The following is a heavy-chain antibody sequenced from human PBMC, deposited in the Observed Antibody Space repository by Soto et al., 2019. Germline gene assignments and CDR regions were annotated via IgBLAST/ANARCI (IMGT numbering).Heavy chain of an antibody. CDR3: ATFYEGDCTTTTCYGDFDY. V-gene: IGHV1-69*02. Sequence: QVHLVQAGAEVKKPGSSVKVSCRASGGTFNRYSISWVRQAPGQGLEWMGRIIPMFGITNCAQKFQGRVMITADKSANTAYMEVSGLRSEDTAMYYCATFYEGDCTTTTCYGDFDYWGQGTLVTVSS. J-gene: IGHJ4*02. CDR1: GGTFNRYS. CDR2: IIPMFGIT. D-gene: IGHD2-2*01.